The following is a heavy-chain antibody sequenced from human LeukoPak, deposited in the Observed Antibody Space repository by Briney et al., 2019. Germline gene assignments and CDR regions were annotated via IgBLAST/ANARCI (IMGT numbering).Heavy chain of an antibody. V-gene: IGHV3-23*01. CDR3: AKRGGTESFYYYYYMDV. CDR2: ISRSGGTT. D-gene: IGHD2-15*01. CDR1: GFTFSSYD. Sequence: GGSLRLSCAASGFTFSSYDMTWVRQTPGKGLEWVALISRSGGTTYYADSVKGRFTISRDNSKNTLYLQMNSLRAEDTAEYYCAKRGGTESFYYYYYMDVWGKGTTVTVSS. J-gene: IGHJ6*03.